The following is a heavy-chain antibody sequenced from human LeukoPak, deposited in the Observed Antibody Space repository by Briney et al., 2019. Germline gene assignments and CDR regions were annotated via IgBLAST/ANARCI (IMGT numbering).Heavy chain of an antibody. V-gene: IGHV4-34*01. CDR2: INHSGST. CDR3: ARKIFGVVMKYYFDY. CDR1: GGSFSGYY. Sequence: PSETLSLTCAVYGGSFSGYYWSWIRQPPGKGLEWIGEINHSGSTNYNPSLKSRVTISVDTSKNQFSLKLSSVTAADTAVYHCARKIFGVVMKYYFDYWGQGTLVTVSS. D-gene: IGHD3-3*01. J-gene: IGHJ4*02.